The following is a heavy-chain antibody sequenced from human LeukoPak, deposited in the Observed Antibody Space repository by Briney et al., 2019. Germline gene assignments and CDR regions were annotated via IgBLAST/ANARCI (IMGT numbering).Heavy chain of an antibody. CDR3: ARDSSNYYFDY. J-gene: IGHJ4*02. CDR2: ISGSGGTT. Sequence: GGSLRLSCAASGFTFSSYAMSWVRQAPGKGLEWVSAISGSGGTTYYADSVKGRFTISRDNSKNTLYLQMNSLRAEDTAVYYCARDSSNYYFDYWGQGTLVTVSS. V-gene: IGHV3-23*01. D-gene: IGHD4-11*01. CDR1: GFTFSSYA.